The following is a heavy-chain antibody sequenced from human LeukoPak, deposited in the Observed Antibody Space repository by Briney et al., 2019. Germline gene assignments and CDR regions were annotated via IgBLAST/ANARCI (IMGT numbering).Heavy chain of an antibody. CDR1: GGSITSGGYY. D-gene: IGHD6-13*01. Sequence: SETLSLTCTVSGGSITSGGYYWSWIRQHPGKGLEWIGYIYYTGSALYNPSLKSRVTISLDTSKNQFSLKLSSVTAADTAVYYCARDLYSSRWYLDYWGQGILVTVSS. V-gene: IGHV4-31*03. CDR3: ARDLYSSRWYLDY. CDR2: IYYTGSA. J-gene: IGHJ4*02.